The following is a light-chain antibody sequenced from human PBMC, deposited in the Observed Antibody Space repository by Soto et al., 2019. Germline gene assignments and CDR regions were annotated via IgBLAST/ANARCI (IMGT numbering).Light chain of an antibody. V-gene: IGKV3-20*01. Sequence: EIVLTQSPDTVSVSPGEGVTLSCRAIQNIFSNYLAWYQQKPSQAPRLLIYGASTRATGIADRFSGGGSGTDFTLTISRLEPEDFAVYHCQQYGWSWTFGKGTKVAIK. J-gene: IGKJ1*01. CDR1: QNIFSNY. CDR3: QQYGWSWT. CDR2: GAS.